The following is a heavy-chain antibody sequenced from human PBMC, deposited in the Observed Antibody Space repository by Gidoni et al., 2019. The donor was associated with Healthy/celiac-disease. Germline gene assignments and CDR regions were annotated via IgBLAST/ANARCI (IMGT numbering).Heavy chain of an antibody. V-gene: IGHV4-39*01. CDR1: GGSISSSSYY. D-gene: IGHD6-13*01. Sequence: QLQLQESGPGLVKPSETLSLTCTVSGGSISSSSYYWGWIRQPPGKGLEWIGSLYYSGSTYYNPSLTSRVTISVDTSKNQFSLKLSSVTAADTAVYYCARHVGLAAAGPEQYNWFDPWGQGTLVTVSS. CDR2: LYYSGST. CDR3: ARHVGLAAAGPEQYNWFDP. J-gene: IGHJ5*02.